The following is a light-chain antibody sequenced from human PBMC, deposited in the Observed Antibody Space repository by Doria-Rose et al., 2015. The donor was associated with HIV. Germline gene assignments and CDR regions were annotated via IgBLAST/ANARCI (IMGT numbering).Light chain of an antibody. Sequence: TQSPGTLSLSPGERATLSCRASQSFSSNYLAWYQQKPGQAPSLLIYDGSTRATGIPDRFSASGSGTDFTLTINRLEPEDCALYYCHQYGTSWTFGQGTKVEI. J-gene: IGKJ1*01. CDR3: HQYGTSWT. CDR1: QSFSSNY. V-gene: IGKV3-20*01. CDR2: DGS.